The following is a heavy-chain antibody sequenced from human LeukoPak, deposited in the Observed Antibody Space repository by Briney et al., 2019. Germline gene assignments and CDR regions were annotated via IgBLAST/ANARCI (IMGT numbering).Heavy chain of an antibody. D-gene: IGHD2-2*02. CDR3: ARRHCSNNSCYTSWFDP. V-gene: IGHV4-39*01. CDR2: IYYSGST. CDR1: GGSISSSSYY. J-gene: IGHJ5*02. Sequence: PSETLSLTCTVSGGSISSSSYYWGWIRQPPGKGLEWIGSIYYSGSTYYNPFLKSRVTISVDTSKHQLSLKLSSVTAADTAVYYCARRHCSNNSCYTSWFDPWGQGTLVTVSS.